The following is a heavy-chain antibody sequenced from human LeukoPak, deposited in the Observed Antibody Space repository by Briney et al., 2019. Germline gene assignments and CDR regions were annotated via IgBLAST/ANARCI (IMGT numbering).Heavy chain of an antibody. V-gene: IGHV1-2*02. CDR2: INPNSGGT. CDR3: AKDHGRYRNNYFDY. Sequence: ASVKVSCKASGYTFTGYYIHWVRQAPGQGLEWMGWINPNSGGTNYAQKFQGRVTMTRDTSISTAYMELSRLTSDDTAVYYCAKDHGRYRNNYFDYWGQGNLVTVSS. D-gene: IGHD1-26*01. CDR1: GYTFTGYY. J-gene: IGHJ4*02.